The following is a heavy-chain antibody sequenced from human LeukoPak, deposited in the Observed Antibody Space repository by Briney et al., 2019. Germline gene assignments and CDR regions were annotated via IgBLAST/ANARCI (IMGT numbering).Heavy chain of an antibody. CDR3: ARASNLMVRGVIITGGFDY. Sequence: SETLSLTCTVSGGSISSSSYYWGWIRQPPGKGLEWIGSIYYSGSTYYNPSLKSRVTISVDTSKNQFSLKLSSVTAADTAVYYCARASNLMVRGVIITGGFDYWGQGTLVTVSS. V-gene: IGHV4-39*07. CDR2: IYYSGST. J-gene: IGHJ4*02. CDR1: GGSISSSSYY. D-gene: IGHD3-10*01.